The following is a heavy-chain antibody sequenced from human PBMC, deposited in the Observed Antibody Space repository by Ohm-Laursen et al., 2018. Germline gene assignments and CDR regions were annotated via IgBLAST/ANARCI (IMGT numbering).Heavy chain of an antibody. CDR3: AKEEQQWLVNSVGTFDI. V-gene: IGHV3-9*01. D-gene: IGHD6-19*01. Sequence: SLRLSCSATGFRFDEYAMHWVRQTPGKGLEWVSHISWNSGTIGCADSVRGRFTISRNNAKSTLYVQMSSLRAEDTAVYYCAKEEQQWLVNSVGTFDIWGQGTMVSVSS. J-gene: IGHJ3*02. CDR2: ISWNSGTI. CDR1: GFRFDEYA.